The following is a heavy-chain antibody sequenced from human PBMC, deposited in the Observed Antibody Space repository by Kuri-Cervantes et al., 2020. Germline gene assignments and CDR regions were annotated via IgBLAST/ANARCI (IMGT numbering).Heavy chain of an antibody. V-gene: IGHV1-46*01. CDR2: INPSGGST. D-gene: IGHD3-10*01. Sequence: ASVKVSCKASGYTFTSYYMHWVRQAPGQGLEWMGIINPSGGSTSYAQKFQGRVTMTRDTSTSTVYMELSSLRSEDTAVYYCARARSGAIPGRGIMYFDYWGQGTLVTVSS. CDR3: ARARSGAIPGRGIMYFDY. CDR1: GYTFTSYY. J-gene: IGHJ4*02.